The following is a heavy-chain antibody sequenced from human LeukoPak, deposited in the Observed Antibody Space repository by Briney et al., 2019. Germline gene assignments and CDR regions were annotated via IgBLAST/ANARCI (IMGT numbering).Heavy chain of an antibody. D-gene: IGHD3-22*01. J-gene: IGHJ4*02. CDR1: GFTFSSYG. CDR2: ISYDGTNK. V-gene: IGHV3-30*03. Sequence: GRSLRLSCAASGFTFSSYGMHWVRQAPGKGLEWVAVISYDGTNKYYADSVKGRFTISRDNSKNTLYLQMNSLRAEDTAVYYCARAKSNDGGYYRKHFDYWGQGTLVIVSS. CDR3: ARAKSNDGGYYRKHFDY.